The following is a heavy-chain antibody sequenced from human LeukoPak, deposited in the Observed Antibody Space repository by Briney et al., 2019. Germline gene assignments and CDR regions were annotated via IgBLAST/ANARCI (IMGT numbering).Heavy chain of an antibody. J-gene: IGHJ5*02. CDR1: GGSINIRNYY. D-gene: IGHD5-18*01. V-gene: IGHV4-39*07. Sequence: PSETLSLTCTVSGGSINIRNYYWGWIRQSPEKGLEWIGSIYYSGTTHYNPSLKSRVTLSKDTSKNQFSLKLSSVTAADTAVYYCAREITDTPNLVNWFDPWGQGTLVTVSS. CDR3: AREITDTPNLVNWFDP. CDR2: IYYSGTT.